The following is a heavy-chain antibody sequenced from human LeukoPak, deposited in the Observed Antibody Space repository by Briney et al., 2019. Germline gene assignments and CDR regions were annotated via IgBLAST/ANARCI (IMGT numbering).Heavy chain of an antibody. J-gene: IGHJ4*02. V-gene: IGHV3-11*01. Sequence: GGSLRLSCAASGFTFSDYYMSWIRQAPGKGLEWVSYISSSGSTIYYADSVKGRFTISRDNAKNSLYLQMNSLRAEDTALYYCAKDISGYSPFDYWGQGTLVTVSS. CDR3: AKDISGYSPFDY. CDR2: ISSSGSTI. CDR1: GFTFSDYY. D-gene: IGHD5-18*01.